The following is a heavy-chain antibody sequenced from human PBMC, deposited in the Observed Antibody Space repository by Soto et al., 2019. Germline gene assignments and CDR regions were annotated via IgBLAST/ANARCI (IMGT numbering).Heavy chain of an antibody. CDR1: GFTFSIYS. Sequence: PGGSMILSSASSGFTFSIYSRNLVRQAPGKGLEWVSYISSSSSTIYYADSVKGRFTISRDNSKNTLYLQMNSLRAEDTAVYYCARDRMRMDVWGQGTTVTVSS. V-gene: IGHV3-48*01. J-gene: IGHJ6*02. CDR2: ISSSSSTI. CDR3: ARDRMRMDV.